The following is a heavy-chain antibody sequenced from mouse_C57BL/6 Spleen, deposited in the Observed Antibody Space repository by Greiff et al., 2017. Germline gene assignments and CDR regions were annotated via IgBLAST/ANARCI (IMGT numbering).Heavy chain of an antibody. Sequence: DVQLQASGGGVVKPGGSLKLSCAASGFTFSSYAMSWVRQTPEKRLEWVATISDGGSYTYYPANVQGRFTISRENAKNNLYLQMRHLKSEDTAMYDCARGAGTSYFDYWGKGTTLTVSS. J-gene: IGHJ2*01. CDR1: GFTFSSYA. D-gene: IGHD3-3*01. CDR2: ISDGGSYT. V-gene: IGHV5-4*01. CDR3: ARGAGTSYFDY.